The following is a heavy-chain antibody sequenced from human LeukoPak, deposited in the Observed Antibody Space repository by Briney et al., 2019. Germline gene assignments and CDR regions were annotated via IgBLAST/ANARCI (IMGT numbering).Heavy chain of an antibody. Sequence: GGSLRPSCAASGFTFSSYEMNWVRQAPGKGLEWVSYISSSGSTIYYADSVKGRFTISRDNAKNSLYQQMNSLRAEDTAVYYCARDGSGWYHYFDYWGQGTLVTVSS. CDR1: GFTFSSYE. CDR3: ARDGSGWYHYFDY. D-gene: IGHD6-19*01. V-gene: IGHV3-48*03. J-gene: IGHJ4*02. CDR2: ISSSGSTI.